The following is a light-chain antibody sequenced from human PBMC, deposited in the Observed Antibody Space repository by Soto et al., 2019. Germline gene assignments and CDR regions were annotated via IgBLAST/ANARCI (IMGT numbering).Light chain of an antibody. J-gene: IGKJ5*01. Sequence: DVVITQSPLSLPVTLGQPASISCSSNQSLVHSDGIAYFGWFQQRPGRSPRRLIYKVSNRDSGVPARFSGSGSGTDFALKISRVEAEDVGVYYCMQGTHWPITFGQGTRLEI. CDR3: MQGTHWPIT. CDR1: QSLVHSDGIAY. CDR2: KVS. V-gene: IGKV2-30*02.